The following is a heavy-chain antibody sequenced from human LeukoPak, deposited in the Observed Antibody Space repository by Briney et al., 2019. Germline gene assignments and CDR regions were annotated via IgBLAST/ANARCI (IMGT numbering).Heavy chain of an antibody. Sequence: GRSLRLSCAASGFTFDDYAMHWVRQAPGKGLEWVSGISWNSGSIGYADSVKGRFTISRDNAKNSLYLQMNSLRAEDTALYYCAKDFGGRNIWGQGTMVTVSS. J-gene: IGHJ3*02. D-gene: IGHD1-14*01. CDR1: GFTFDDYA. CDR2: ISWNSGSI. V-gene: IGHV3-9*01. CDR3: AKDFGGRNI.